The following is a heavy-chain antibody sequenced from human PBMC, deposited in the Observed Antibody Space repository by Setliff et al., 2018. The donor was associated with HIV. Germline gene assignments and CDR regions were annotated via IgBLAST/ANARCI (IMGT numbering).Heavy chain of an antibody. Sequence: ASVNVSCKASGYTFSTYGIHWMRQAPGQRPEYMGWINTANGNTKYSQDLLGRVSITMDTSASTSYMELSSLRSQDMAVYYCARGPLFGNQYYPYHYMDVWGKGTTVTVSS. D-gene: IGHD3-3*01. CDR1: GYTFSTYG. CDR2: INTANGNT. V-gene: IGHV1-3*03. CDR3: ARGPLFGNQYYPYHYMDV. J-gene: IGHJ6*03.